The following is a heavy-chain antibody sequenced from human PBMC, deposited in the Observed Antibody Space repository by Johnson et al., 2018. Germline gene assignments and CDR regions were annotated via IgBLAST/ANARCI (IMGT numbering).Heavy chain of an antibody. V-gene: IGHV3-33*01. CDR2: IWYDGSNK. CDR1: GFTFSSYG. J-gene: IGHJ3*02. CDR3: ARDWDYHDSSGFAFDI. D-gene: IGHD3-22*01. Sequence: QVQLVEAGGGVVQPGRSMRLSCAASGFTFSSYGMHWVRSAPGKGLEWVAVIWYDGSNKYYADSVKGRFIMSRDISTNTLYLQMTSLRVEDPAVYYCARDWDYHDSSGFAFDIWGQGTMVTVSS.